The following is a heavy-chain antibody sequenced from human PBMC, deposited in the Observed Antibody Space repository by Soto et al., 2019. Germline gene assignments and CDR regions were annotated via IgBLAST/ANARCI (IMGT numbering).Heavy chain of an antibody. Sequence: GASVKVSCKASGYTFTSYDINWVRQATGQGLEWMGWMNPNSGNTGYAQKFQGRVTMTRNTSISTAYMGLSSLRSEDTAVYYCAVGSNSWYGAFDIGGQGTMVPVS. V-gene: IGHV1-8*01. CDR3: AVGSNSWYGAFDI. CDR1: GYTFTSYD. D-gene: IGHD6-13*01. J-gene: IGHJ3*02. CDR2: MNPNSGNT.